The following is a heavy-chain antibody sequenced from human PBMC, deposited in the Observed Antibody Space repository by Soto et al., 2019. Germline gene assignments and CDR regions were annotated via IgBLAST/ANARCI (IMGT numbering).Heavy chain of an antibody. D-gene: IGHD6-6*01. CDR3: AKDLRIAARTDYYYYYGMDV. CDR1: GFTFSSYG. J-gene: IGHJ6*02. CDR2: ISYDGSNK. V-gene: IGHV3-30*18. Sequence: GGSLRLSCAASGFTFSSYGMHWVRQAPGKGLEWVAVISYDGSNKYYADSVKGRFTISRDNSKNTLYLQMNRLRAEDTAVYYCAKDLRIAARTDYYYYYGMDVWGQGTKVTVYS.